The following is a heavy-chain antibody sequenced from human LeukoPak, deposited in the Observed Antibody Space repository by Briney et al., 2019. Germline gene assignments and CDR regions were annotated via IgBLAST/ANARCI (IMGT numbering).Heavy chain of an antibody. J-gene: IGHJ4*02. CDR2: IYTSGST. Sequence: SETLSLTCTVSGYSISSGYYWSWIRQPAGRGLEWIGRIYTSGSTNYNPSLKSRVTMSVDTSKSQFSLKLSSVTAADTAVYYCARRDYDSSGYPYFDYWGQGTLVTVSS. CDR1: GYSISSGYY. V-gene: IGHV4-4*07. CDR3: ARRDYDSSGYPYFDY. D-gene: IGHD3-22*01.